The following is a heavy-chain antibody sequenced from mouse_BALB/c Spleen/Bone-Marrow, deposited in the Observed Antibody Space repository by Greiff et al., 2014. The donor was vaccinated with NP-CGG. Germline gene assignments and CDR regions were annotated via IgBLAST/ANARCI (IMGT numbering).Heavy chain of an antibody. CDR3: ARGGISVDY. V-gene: IGHV1-80*01. CDR2: IYPGDGDT. Sequence: QVQLQQSGAELVRPGSSVKISCESSGYVFSTYWINWVKQRPGQGLEWTGQIYPGDGDTDYNGKLKDKATLTAGKSSNTAYMQLSSLTSEDSAVYFCARGGISVDYWGQGTTLTVSS. J-gene: IGHJ2*01. CDR1: GYVFSTYW.